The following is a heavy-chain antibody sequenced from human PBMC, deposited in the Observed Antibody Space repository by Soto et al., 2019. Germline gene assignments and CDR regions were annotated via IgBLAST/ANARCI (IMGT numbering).Heavy chain of an antibody. V-gene: IGHV3-23*01. CDR3: AKDRNSAVVAADIDY. D-gene: IGHD2-15*01. J-gene: IGHJ4*02. CDR1: GFTFSSYA. Sequence: EVQLLESGGGLVQPGGSLRLSCAASGFTFSSYAMSWVRQAPGKGLEWVSAISGSGGSTYYADSVKGRFTISRDNSKNTLYLQMNSLRAEDAAVYYCAKDRNSAVVAADIDYWGQGTLVTVSS. CDR2: ISGSGGST.